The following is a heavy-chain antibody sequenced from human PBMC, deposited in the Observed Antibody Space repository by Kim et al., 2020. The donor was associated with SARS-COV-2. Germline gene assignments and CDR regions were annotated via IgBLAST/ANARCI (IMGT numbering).Heavy chain of an antibody. Sequence: SETLSLTCAVSGGSISSSNWWSWVRQPPGKGLEWIGEIYHSGSTNYNPSLKSRVTISVDKSKNQFSLKLSSVTAADTAVYYCARAHDYSNYNYYYGMDVWGQGTTVTVSS. V-gene: IGHV4-4*02. CDR3: ARAHDYSNYNYYYGMDV. CDR2: IYHSGST. D-gene: IGHD4-4*01. CDR1: GGSISSSNW. J-gene: IGHJ6*02.